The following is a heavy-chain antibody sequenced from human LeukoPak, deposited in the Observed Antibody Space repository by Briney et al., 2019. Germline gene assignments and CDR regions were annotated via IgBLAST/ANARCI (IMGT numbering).Heavy chain of an antibody. CDR3: ARDGGSSSFGY. CDR2: IIPIFVTA. D-gene: IGHD6-13*01. J-gene: IGHJ4*02. CDR1: VGTLSSYA. Sequence: ASEKVSCKASVGTLSSYAISWVRQAPGQGLEWVGRIIPIFVTANYAQKFQGRVTITTDESTSTAYMELSSVRSEDTAVYYCARDGGSSSFGYWGQGTLVTVSS. V-gene: IGHV1-69*05.